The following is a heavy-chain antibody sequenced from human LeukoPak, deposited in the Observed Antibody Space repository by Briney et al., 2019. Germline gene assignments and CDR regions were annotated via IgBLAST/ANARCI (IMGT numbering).Heavy chain of an antibody. Sequence: GASVKVSCKASGYIFTNYGISWVRQAPGQGLEWMGWISAYNGNTNYAQKFQGRVTMTTDTSTSTAYMELRSLRSDDTAVYYRARDCSGTSCYLNYWGQGTLVTVSS. CDR1: GYIFTNYG. V-gene: IGHV1-18*01. CDR3: ARDCSGTSCYLNY. CDR2: ISAYNGNT. J-gene: IGHJ4*02. D-gene: IGHD2-2*01.